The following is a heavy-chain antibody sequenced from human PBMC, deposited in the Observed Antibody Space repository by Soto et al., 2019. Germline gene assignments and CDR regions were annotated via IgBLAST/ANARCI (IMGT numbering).Heavy chain of an antibody. CDR2: IYYSGST. CDR1: GGSISSSSYY. J-gene: IGHJ6*03. V-gene: IGHV4-39*02. D-gene: IGHD4-4*01. Sequence: SETLSLTCTVSGGSISSSSYYWGWIRQPPGKGLEWIGSIYYSGSTYYNPSLKSRVTISVDTSKNQFSLKLSSVTAADTAVYYCARDETTVTTSGYYYYYMDVWGKGTTVTVSS. CDR3: ARDETTVTTSGYYYYYMDV.